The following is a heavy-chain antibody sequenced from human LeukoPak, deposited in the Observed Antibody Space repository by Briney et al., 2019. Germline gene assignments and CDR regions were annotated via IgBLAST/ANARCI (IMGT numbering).Heavy chain of an antibody. Sequence: PSETLSLTCTVSGGSISSGGYSWSWIRQPPGKGLEWIGYIYYSGSTYYNPSLKSRVTISVDTSKNQFSLKLSSVTAADTAVYYCARTITMVRGPFDYWGQGTLVTVSS. D-gene: IGHD3-10*01. CDR1: GGSISSGGYS. CDR2: IYYSGST. V-gene: IGHV4-30-4*07. CDR3: ARTITMVRGPFDY. J-gene: IGHJ4*02.